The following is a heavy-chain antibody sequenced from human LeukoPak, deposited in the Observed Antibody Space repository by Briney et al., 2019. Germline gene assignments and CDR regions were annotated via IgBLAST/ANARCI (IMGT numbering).Heavy chain of an antibody. CDR3: AKVFGTAAAGTGRGFDY. V-gene: IGHV3-23*01. CDR1: GFTFGDYA. CDR2: ISGGGGPT. D-gene: IGHD6-13*01. J-gene: IGHJ4*02. Sequence: GGSLRLSYTASGFTFGDYAMSWVRQAPGKGLEWVSAISGGGGPTYYADSVKGRFTISRDNSKKTLYLQMNSLRAEDTAVYYCAKVFGTAAAGTGRGFDYWGQGTLVTVSS.